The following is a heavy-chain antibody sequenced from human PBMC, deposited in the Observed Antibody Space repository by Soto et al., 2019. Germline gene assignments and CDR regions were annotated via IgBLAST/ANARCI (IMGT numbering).Heavy chain of an antibody. V-gene: IGHV1-8*02. Sequence: ASVKVSCKASGYDFTAYDINWVRQASGQGLEWMGWMNPINGATGTARRFQGRVSLSRNTATGTAYLELTSLRSDDTAVYYCGRGPSPRAPAGGSPYYYAMDVWGQGTTVTVSS. CDR3: GRGPSPRAPAGGSPYYYAMDV. CDR1: GYDFTAYD. CDR2: MNPINGAT. D-gene: IGHD6-13*01. J-gene: IGHJ6*02.